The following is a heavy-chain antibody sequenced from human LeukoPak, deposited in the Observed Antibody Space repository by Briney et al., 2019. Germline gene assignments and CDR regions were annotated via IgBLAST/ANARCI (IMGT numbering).Heavy chain of an antibody. Sequence: GASVKVSCKASGYTFTSYYMHWVRQAPGQGLEWMGIINPSGGSTSYAQKFQGRVTMTRDTSTSTVYMELSSLRSEDTAVYYCARPLSHYDFWSGQPHDAFDIWGQGTMVTVSS. CDR2: INPSGGST. D-gene: IGHD3-3*01. V-gene: IGHV1-46*01. CDR1: GYTFTSYY. CDR3: ARPLSHYDFWSGQPHDAFDI. J-gene: IGHJ3*02.